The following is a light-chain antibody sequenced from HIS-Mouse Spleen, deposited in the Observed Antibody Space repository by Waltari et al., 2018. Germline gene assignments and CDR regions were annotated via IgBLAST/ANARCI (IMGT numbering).Light chain of an antibody. J-gene: IGKJ3*01. CDR1: QSVSSSY. V-gene: IGKV3-20*01. CDR3: QQYGSSPFT. CDR2: GAS. Sequence: IVLTRSPGTLSLSPGERATLSCRASQSVSSSYLAWYQQKPGQAPRLLIYGASSRATGIPDRFSGSGSGTDFTLTISRLEPEDFAVYYCQQYGSSPFTFGPGTKVDIK.